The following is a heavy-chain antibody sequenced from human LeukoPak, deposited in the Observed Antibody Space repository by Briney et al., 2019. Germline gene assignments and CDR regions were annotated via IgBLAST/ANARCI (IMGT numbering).Heavy chain of an antibody. Sequence: ASVKVSCKASGYTFTGYYMHWVRQAPGQGLEWMGWINPNSGGTNYAQKFQGRVTMTRDTSISTAHMELSRLRSDDTAVYYCARDGGYCSGGSCYSVYRFWFDPWGQGTLVTVSS. CDR1: GYTFTGYY. J-gene: IGHJ5*02. CDR2: INPNSGGT. D-gene: IGHD2-15*01. V-gene: IGHV1-2*02. CDR3: ARDGGYCSGGSCYSVYRFWFDP.